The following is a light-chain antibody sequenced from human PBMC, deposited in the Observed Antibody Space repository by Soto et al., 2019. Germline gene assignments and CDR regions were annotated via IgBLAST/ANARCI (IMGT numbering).Light chain of an antibody. J-gene: IGLJ1*01. CDR2: GNS. CDR1: SSNIGAGYD. V-gene: IGLV1-40*01. Sequence: QTVVTQPPSVSGAPGQRVTISCTGSSSNIGAGYDVHWYQQLPGTAPKLLIYGNSNRPSGVRDRFSGSKSGTSASLAITGLQAEDEADYYCQSYDSSLRGHVFGTGTKLPVL. CDR3: QSYDSSLRGHV.